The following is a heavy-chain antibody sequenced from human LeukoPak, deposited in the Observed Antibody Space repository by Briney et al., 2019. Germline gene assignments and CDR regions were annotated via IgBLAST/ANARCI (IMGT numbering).Heavy chain of an antibody. J-gene: IGHJ3*02. CDR1: GGTFSSYA. CDR3: ARRRGYSGYDDAFDI. Sequence: ASVKVSCKASGGTFSSYAISWVRQAPGQGLEWMGWISAYNGNTNYAQKLQGRVTMTTDTSTSTAYMELRSLRSDDTAVYYCARRRGYSGYDDAFDIWGQGTMVTVSS. CDR2: ISAYNGNT. V-gene: IGHV1-18*01. D-gene: IGHD5-12*01.